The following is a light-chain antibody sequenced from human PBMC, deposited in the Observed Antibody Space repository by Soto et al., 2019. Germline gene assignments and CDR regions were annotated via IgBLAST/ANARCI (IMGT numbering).Light chain of an antibody. CDR2: KAS. J-gene: IGKJ1*01. CDR3: QQDNSYSEA. CDR1: QTISSW. Sequence: DIQRTQSPSTLSGSVGDRVTITCRASQTISSWLAWYQQKPGKAPKLLIYKASTLKSGVPSRFSGSGSGTEFTLTISSLQPDDFATYYCQQDNSYSEAFGQGTNV. V-gene: IGKV1-5*03.